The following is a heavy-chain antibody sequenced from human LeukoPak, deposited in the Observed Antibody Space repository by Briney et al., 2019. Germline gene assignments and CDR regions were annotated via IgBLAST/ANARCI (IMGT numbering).Heavy chain of an antibody. CDR2: ISGSGGST. V-gene: IGHV3-23*01. D-gene: IGHD3-9*01. CDR3: AKYYDILTGYSRYNWFDP. Sequence: GRSLRLSCAASGFAFSSYAMHWVRQAPGKGLGWVSAISGSGGSTYYADSVKGRFTISRDNSKNTLYLQMNSLRAEDTAVYYCAKYYDILTGYSRYNWFDPGAREPWSPSPQ. CDR1: GFAFSSYA. J-gene: IGHJ5*02.